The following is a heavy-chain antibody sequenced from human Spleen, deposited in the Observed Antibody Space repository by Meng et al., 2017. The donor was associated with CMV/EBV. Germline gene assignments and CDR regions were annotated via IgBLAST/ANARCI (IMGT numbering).Heavy chain of an antibody. J-gene: IGHJ4*02. Sequence: QVQLQESGPGLVKPSETLSLTCAVYGGSFSGYYWSWIRQPPGKGLEWIGEINHSGSTNYNPSLKSRVTISVDTSKNQFSLKLSSVTAADTAVYYCAKTGGSYDYWGQGTLVTVSS. V-gene: IGHV4-34*10. CDR1: GGSFSGYY. D-gene: IGHD1-26*01. CDR3: AKTGGSYDY. CDR2: INHSGST.